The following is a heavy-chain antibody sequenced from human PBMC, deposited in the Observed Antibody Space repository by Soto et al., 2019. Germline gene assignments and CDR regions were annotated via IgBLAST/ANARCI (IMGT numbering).Heavy chain of an antibody. V-gene: IGHV1-3*01. Sequence: QDQLVQSGAEVKKPGASVKVSCKASGYTFTSYAMHWVRQAPGQRLEWMGWINAGNGNTKYSQKFQGRVTITRDTSASTAYMELSSLRSEDTAVYYCAGGDRHYYDSSGYLGGYWGQGTLVTVSS. CDR2: INAGNGNT. CDR3: AGGDRHYYDSSGYLGGY. CDR1: GYTFTSYA. D-gene: IGHD3-22*01. J-gene: IGHJ4*02.